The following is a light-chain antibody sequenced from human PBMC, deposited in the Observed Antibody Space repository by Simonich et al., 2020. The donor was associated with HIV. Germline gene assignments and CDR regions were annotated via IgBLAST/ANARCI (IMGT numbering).Light chain of an antibody. CDR3: QHFNNYSWT. Sequence: AIQLTQSPSSLSASVGDRVTITSRAIQGISSALAWYQQKPGKAPKILIYYASSLESGGPSRFSGSGSGTDFTLTISSRQPDDFATYYCQHFNNYSWTFGQGTKVESK. CDR1: QGISSA. V-gene: IGKV1D-13*01. J-gene: IGKJ1*01. CDR2: YAS.